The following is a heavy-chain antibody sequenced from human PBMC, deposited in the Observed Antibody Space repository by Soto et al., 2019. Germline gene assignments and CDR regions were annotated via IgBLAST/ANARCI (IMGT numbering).Heavy chain of an antibody. D-gene: IGHD3-16*02. V-gene: IGHV3-30-3*01. J-gene: IGHJ4*02. CDR3: AVGGGDLSLPPFDY. Sequence: QVHLVESGGGVVHPGRSRRLSCVASGCNFKAYGMHWVRQAPGKGLEWLAVISTDGTNQHHADSVKGRFTISRDNYKNTLYLQTNSLRPEDTAVNFRAVGGGDLSLPPFDYWGQGPLVTVSS. CDR1: GCNFKAYG. CDR2: ISTDGTNQ.